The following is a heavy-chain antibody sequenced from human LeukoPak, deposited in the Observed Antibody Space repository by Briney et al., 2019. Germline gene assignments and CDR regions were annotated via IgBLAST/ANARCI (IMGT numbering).Heavy chain of an antibody. CDR2: IYYSGTT. V-gene: IGHV4-59*08. CDR3: ARARRYYSGAFDV. CDR1: GGSINNYY. D-gene: IGHD4-11*01. J-gene: IGHJ3*01. Sequence: PSETLSLTCTVSGGSINNYYWSWIRQPPGKGLEWIGYIYYSGTTNYSPSLKSRVTISVDTSKSQFSLKLSSVTAADTAVYSCARARRYYSGAFDVWGQGTVVTVSS.